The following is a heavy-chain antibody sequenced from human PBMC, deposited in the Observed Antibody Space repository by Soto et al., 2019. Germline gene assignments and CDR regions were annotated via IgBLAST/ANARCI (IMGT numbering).Heavy chain of an antibody. CDR3: ARGSSYGSGSYSWFDP. J-gene: IGHJ5*02. D-gene: IGHD3-10*01. V-gene: IGHV4-31*03. Sequence: SETLSLTCTVSGGSISSGGYYLRWIRQHPGKGLEWIGYIYYSGSTYYNPSLKSRVTISVDTSKNQFSLKLSSVTAADTAVYYCARGSSYGSGSYSWFDPWGQGTLVTVSS. CDR1: GGSISSGGYY. CDR2: IYYSGST.